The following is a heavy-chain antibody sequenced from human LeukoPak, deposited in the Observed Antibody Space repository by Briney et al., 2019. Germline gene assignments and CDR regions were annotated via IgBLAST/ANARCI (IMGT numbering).Heavy chain of an antibody. V-gene: IGHV4-31*03. CDR1: GGSIISGGYY. CDR3: ARWVVPGTLDY. D-gene: IGHD3-10*01. Sequence: PSETLSLTCTVSGGSIISGGYYWSWIRRHPGKGLEWIGYIYYRGSTYYNPSLKSRVTISVDTSKNQFSLNLTSVTAADTAVYYCARWVVPGTLDYWGQGTLVTVSS. CDR2: IYYRGST. J-gene: IGHJ4*02.